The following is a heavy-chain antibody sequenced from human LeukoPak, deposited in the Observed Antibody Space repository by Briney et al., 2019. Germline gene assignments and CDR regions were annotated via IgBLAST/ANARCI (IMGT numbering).Heavy chain of an antibody. J-gene: IGHJ4*02. CDR1: GFIFDNAW. CDR2: IKSKREGGTR. Sequence: GSLRLSCAASGFIFDNAWMNWVRQPPVKGLEWVGYIKSKREGGTRDYAAPVKGRFTISRDDSLDTLYLQMNSLRAEDTAVYYCAKEGGEAARFDYWGQGTLVTVSS. CDR3: AKEGGEAARFDY. V-gene: IGHV3-15*01. D-gene: IGHD6-6*01.